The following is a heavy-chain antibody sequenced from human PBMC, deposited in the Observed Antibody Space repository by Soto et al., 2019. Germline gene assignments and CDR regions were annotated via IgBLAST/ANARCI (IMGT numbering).Heavy chain of an antibody. D-gene: IGHD3-9*01. V-gene: IGHV4-61*08. J-gene: IGHJ4*02. CDR1: GFSLSTSGMC. CDR2: IYYSGST. Sequence: SGPTLVNPTQTLTLTYTFSGFSLSTSGMCVSWIRQPPGKGLEWIGYIYYSGSTNYNPSLKSRVTISVDTSKNQFSLKLSSVTAADTAVYYCARSYYDILTGDYFDYWGQGTLVTVSS. CDR3: ARSYYDILTGDYFDY.